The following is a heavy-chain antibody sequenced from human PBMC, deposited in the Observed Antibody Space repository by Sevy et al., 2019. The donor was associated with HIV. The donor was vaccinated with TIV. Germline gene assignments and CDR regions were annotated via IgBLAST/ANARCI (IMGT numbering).Heavy chain of an antibody. D-gene: IGHD6-13*01. V-gene: IGHV3-7*01. CDR1: GFSLNTDW. CDR3: VRAIATVDSF. CDR2: INQDASVN. J-gene: IGHJ4*02. Sequence: GGSLRLSCVASGFSLNTDWMLWVRQAPGKGLEWVANINQDASVNYYADSVKGRFTISRDNAGNLVSLQMNILRVEDTALYYSVRAIATVDSFWGQGTLVTVSS.